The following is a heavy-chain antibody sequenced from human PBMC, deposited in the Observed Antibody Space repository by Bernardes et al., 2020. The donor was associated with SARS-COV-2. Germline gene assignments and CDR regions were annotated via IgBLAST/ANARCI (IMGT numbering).Heavy chain of an antibody. CDR1: GFTFTTYD. V-gene: IGHV3-23*01. Sequence: GSLSLSCAASGFTFTTYDMSWVRQAPGKGLEWVSGISGSGNTTYYADSVKGRFTISRDNSKNTLFLQMDSLRAEDTAVYYCAKDDDRPLFGAPGFDSWGQGTLVTVSS. J-gene: IGHJ4*02. D-gene: IGHD3-3*01. CDR3: AKDDDRPLFGAPGFDS. CDR2: ISGSGNTT.